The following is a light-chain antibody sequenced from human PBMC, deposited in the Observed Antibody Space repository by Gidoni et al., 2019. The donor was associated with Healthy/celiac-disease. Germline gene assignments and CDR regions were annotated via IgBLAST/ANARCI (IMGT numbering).Light chain of an antibody. V-gene: IGKV2-28*01. J-gene: IGKJ2*01. CDR1: QSLLHRNGYNY. CDR2: LGS. CDR3: MQALQTPYT. Sequence: DIVMTQSPLSLPVTPGEPASISCRSSQSLLHRNGYNYLDWYLQKPGQSPQLLIYLGSTRASGVPDRFSGSGSGTDFTLKISRVEAEDVGVYYCMQALQTPYTFXQXTKLEIK.